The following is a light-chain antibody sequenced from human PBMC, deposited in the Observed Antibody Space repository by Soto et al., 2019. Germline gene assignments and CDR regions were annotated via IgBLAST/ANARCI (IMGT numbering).Light chain of an antibody. V-gene: IGLV2-14*01. CDR2: EVS. CDR3: SSYTSSSIDYV. CDR1: SSDVGGYNS. Sequence: SALTPPAAVSGSPGPSITISCTGTSSDVGGYNSVSWYQQHPGKAPKLLIYEVSNRPSGVSNRFSGSKSGNTASLTISGLQAEDEADYYCSSYTSSSIDYVFGTGTKLTVL. J-gene: IGLJ1*01.